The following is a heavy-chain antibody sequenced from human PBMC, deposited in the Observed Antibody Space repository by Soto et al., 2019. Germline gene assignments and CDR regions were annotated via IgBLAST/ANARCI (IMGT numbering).Heavy chain of an antibody. V-gene: IGHV1-8*01. Sequence: QVQLVQSGAEVKKPGASVKVSCKASGYTFTSYDINWVRQATGQGLEWMGWMNPNSGNTGYAQKFQGRVTMTRDTSINTAYMELSSLRSEDTAVYYCPREVPGLSYQPIDFWCQGTLVTVSS. CDR3: PREVPGLSYQPIDF. CDR2: MNPNSGNT. D-gene: IGHD2-2*01. CDR1: GYTFTSYD. J-gene: IGHJ4*02.